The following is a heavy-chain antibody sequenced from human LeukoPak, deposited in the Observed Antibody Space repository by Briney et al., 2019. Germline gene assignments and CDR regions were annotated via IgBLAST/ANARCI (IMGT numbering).Heavy chain of an antibody. J-gene: IGHJ4*02. CDR3: AKWGHYDVLTGYYVSDF. V-gene: IGHV3-23*01. CDR1: GFIFSNYA. D-gene: IGHD3-9*01. Sequence: PGGSLRLSCAASGFIFSNYAMYWVRQAPGKGLEWVSAISGRSGSTYYADSVKGRFTISRDSSKNTLYLQMNSLRADDTAVYYCAKWGHYDVLTGYYVSDFWGQGTLVTVSS. CDR2: ISGRSGST.